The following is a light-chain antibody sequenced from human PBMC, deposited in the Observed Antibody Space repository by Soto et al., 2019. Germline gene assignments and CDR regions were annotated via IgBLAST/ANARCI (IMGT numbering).Light chain of an antibody. Sequence: QSVLTQPPSVSGAPGQRVTISCTGSSSNIGAGYDVHWYQQLPGTAPKLLIYGNSNRPSGVPDRFSGSKSGTSASLAITGLQAEEDADYYGQSYDSSLSGWDVVFGGGTKLTVL. CDR3: QSYDSSLSGWDVV. CDR2: GNS. J-gene: IGLJ2*01. CDR1: SSNIGAGYD. V-gene: IGLV1-40*01.